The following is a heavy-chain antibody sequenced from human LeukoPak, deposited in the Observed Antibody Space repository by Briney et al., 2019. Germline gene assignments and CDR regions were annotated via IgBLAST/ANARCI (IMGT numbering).Heavy chain of an antibody. CDR1: GFTFSNYS. CDR2: ISSGSSAI. Sequence: GGSLRLSSAASGFTFSNYSMNWVRQAPGKGLEWVSIISSGSSAIFSADALKGRFTISRDDAKNLLYLHMNSLRAEDTAVYYCARGHTAVTRHFDFWGQGTLVTVSS. V-gene: IGHV3-21*01. D-gene: IGHD4-17*01. J-gene: IGHJ4*02. CDR3: ARGHTAVTRHFDF.